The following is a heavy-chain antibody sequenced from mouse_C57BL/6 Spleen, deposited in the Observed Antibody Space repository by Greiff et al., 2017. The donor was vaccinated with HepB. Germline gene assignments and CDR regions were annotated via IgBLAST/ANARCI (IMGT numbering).Heavy chain of an antibody. J-gene: IGHJ4*01. Sequence: VKLQESGPELVKPGASVKISCKASGYAFSSSWMNWVKQRPGKGLEWIGRIYPGDGDTNYNGKFKGKATLTADKSSSTAYMQLSSLTSEDSAVYFCAISYYYAMDYWGQGTSVTVSS. CDR2: IYPGDGDT. CDR3: AISYYYAMDY. CDR1: GYAFSSSW. V-gene: IGHV1-82*01.